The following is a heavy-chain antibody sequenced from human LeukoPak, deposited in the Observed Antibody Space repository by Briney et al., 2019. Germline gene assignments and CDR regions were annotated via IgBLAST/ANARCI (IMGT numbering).Heavy chain of an antibody. V-gene: IGHV4-39*07. D-gene: IGHD1-26*01. CDR1: GLSITYDTYY. Sequence: PSETLPLTCTVSGLSITYDTYYWAWIRQPPGKGLEWIGSIYASGSTYYSPSLKSRVIISVDTSKNHFSLTLSAVTAADAAVYYCARDPRGRYEDWFDPWGQGTLVTVSS. CDR3: ARDPRGRYEDWFDP. CDR2: IYASGST. J-gene: IGHJ5*02.